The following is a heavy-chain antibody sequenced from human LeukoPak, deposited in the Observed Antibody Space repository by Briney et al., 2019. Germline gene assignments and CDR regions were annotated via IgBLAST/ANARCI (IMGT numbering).Heavy chain of an antibody. V-gene: IGHV1-2*02. Sequence: ASVKVSCKASGYTFTGYYMHWVGQAPGQGLEWMGWINPNSGGTNYAQKFQGRVTMTRDTSISTAYMELSRLRSDDTAVYYCARDSKTIVVVVAATDFDYWGQGTLVTVSS. D-gene: IGHD2-15*01. CDR2: INPNSGGT. J-gene: IGHJ4*02. CDR3: ARDSKTIVVVVAATDFDY. CDR1: GYTFTGYY.